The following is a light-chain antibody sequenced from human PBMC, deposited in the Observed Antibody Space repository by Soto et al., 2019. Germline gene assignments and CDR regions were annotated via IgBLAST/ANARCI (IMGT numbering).Light chain of an antibody. J-gene: IGKJ4*01. CDR2: AAS. CDR3: QKYNTATRT. V-gene: IGKV1-27*01. CDR1: QDIRHF. Sequence: IQMTQSPSALSASVGDRVTITCRASQDIRHFLAWYQHKPGRVPKLLIYAASTLQSGVPSRFSGSGSGTHFILTISILQPEDAAIYSCQKYNTATRTFGGGTTVEI.